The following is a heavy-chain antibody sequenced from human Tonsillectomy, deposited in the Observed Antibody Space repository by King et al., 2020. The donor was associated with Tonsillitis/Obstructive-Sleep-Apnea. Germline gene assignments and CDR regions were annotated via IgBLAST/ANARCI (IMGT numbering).Heavy chain of an antibody. CDR3: ARDDKDVRYLDY. Sequence: VQLVESGAEVKKPGASVKVSCKAYGYTFTRYYIHWVRQAPGQGLEWMGIINPSDGITTYAQKFQGRVTMTRDTSTNTVHMELSSLRSEDTAVYFCARDDKDVRYLDYWGQGTLVTVSS. CDR1: GYTFTRYY. V-gene: IGHV1-46*01. D-gene: IGHD3-10*02. J-gene: IGHJ4*02. CDR2: INPSDGIT.